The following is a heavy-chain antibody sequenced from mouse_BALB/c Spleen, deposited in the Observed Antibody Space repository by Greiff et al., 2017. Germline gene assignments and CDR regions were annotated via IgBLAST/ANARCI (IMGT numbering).Heavy chain of an antibody. V-gene: IGHV2-2*02. CDR2: IWSGGST. CDR1: GFSLTSYG. CDR3: ARNRGGLRQYYFDY. J-gene: IGHJ2*01. Sequence: QQSGPGLVQPSQSLSITCTVSGFSLTSYGVHWVRQSPGKGLEWLGVIWSGGSTDYNAAFISRLSISKDNSKSQVFFKMNSLQANDTAIYYCARNRGGLRQYYFDYWGQGTTLTVSS. D-gene: IGHD2-2*01.